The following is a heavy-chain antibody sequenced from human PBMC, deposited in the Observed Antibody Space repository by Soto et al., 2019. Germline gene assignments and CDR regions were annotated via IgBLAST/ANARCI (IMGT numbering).Heavy chain of an antibody. CDR3: ARDGLGDTAMVPTGGMDV. CDR2: IYHSGST. CDR1: GGSISSSNW. D-gene: IGHD5-18*01. Sequence: PSETLSLTCAVSGGSISSSNWWSWVRQPPGKGLEWIGEIYHSGSTNYNPSLKSRVTISVDKSKNQFSLKLSSVTAADTAAYYCARDGLGDTAMVPTGGMDVWGQGTTVTVS. V-gene: IGHV4-4*02. J-gene: IGHJ6*02.